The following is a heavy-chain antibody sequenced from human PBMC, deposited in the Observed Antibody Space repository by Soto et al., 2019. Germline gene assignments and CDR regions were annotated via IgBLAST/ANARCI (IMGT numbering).Heavy chain of an antibody. D-gene: IGHD3-22*01. Sequence: GGSLRLSCAGSGFTFSGYWMHCVRQAPGRGPVWVSRLNPNGTCTTNADSVKGRFTISRDNAKNALYLQMNSLRAEDTAVYYCARDRDYYDRSYWGQGTMVTVSS. CDR2: LNPNGTCT. V-gene: IGHV3-74*01. CDR3: ARDRDYYDRSY. J-gene: IGHJ4*02. CDR1: GFTFSGYW.